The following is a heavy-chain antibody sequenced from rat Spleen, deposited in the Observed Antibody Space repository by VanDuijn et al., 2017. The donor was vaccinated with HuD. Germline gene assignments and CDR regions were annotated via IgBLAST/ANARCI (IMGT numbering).Heavy chain of an antibody. V-gene: IGHV5-7*01. D-gene: IGHD1-11*01. Sequence: EVQVVESGGGLVQPGRSLKLSCAASGFTFSDYNMAWVRQAPKKGLEWVATISYDGSSTYYRDSVKGRFTISRDNAKSSLYLQMNSLKSEDTATYYCARRYDFDYWGQGVMVTVSS. CDR2: ISYDGSST. CDR3: ARRYDFDY. J-gene: IGHJ2*01. CDR1: GFTFSDYN.